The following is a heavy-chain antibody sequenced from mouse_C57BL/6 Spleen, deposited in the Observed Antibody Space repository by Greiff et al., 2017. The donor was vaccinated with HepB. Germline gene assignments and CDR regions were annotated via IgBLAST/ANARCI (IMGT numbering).Heavy chain of an antibody. J-gene: IGHJ4*01. V-gene: IGHV6-3*01. Sequence: EVMLVESGGGLVQPGGSMKLSCVASGFTFSNYWMNWVRQSPEKGLEWVAQIRLKSDNYATHYAESVKGRFTISRDDSKSSVYLQMNNLRAEDTGIYYCTGAGYYAMDYWGQGTSVTVSS. CDR3: TGAGYYAMDY. D-gene: IGHD4-1*01. CDR2: IRLKSDNYAT. CDR1: GFTFSNYW.